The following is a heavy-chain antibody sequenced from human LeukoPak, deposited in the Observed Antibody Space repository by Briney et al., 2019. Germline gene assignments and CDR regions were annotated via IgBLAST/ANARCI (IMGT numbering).Heavy chain of an antibody. Sequence: ASVKASCKASGYTFTGYYMHWVRQAPGQGLEWMGWINPNSGGTNYAQKFQGRVTMTRDTSISTAYMQLSRLRSDDTDVYYCAREKSFTSWDAFDIWGQGTMVTVPS. CDR3: AREKSFTSWDAFDI. J-gene: IGHJ3*02. V-gene: IGHV1-2*02. CDR2: INPNSGGT. CDR1: GYTFTGYY.